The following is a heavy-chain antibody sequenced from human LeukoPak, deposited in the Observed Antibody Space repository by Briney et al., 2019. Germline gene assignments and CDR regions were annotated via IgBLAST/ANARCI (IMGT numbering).Heavy chain of an antibody. CDR2: ISWNSGSI. D-gene: IGHD3-22*01. J-gene: IGHJ4*02. CDR3: AKDSAYYYDSSGYSDY. Sequence: GGSLRLSCAASGFTFDDYAMHWVRQAPGKGLEWVSGISWNSGSIGYADSVKGRFTISRDNAKNSLYLQMNSLRAEGTALYYCAKDSAYYYDSSGYSDYWGQGTLVTVSS. CDR1: GFTFDDYA. V-gene: IGHV3-9*01.